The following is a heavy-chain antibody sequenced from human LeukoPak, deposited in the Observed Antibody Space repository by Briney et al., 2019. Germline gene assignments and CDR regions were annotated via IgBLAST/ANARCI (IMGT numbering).Heavy chain of an antibody. CDR2: IYHSGST. D-gene: IGHD1-26*01. CDR1: GGSISSSSYY. Sequence: PSETLSLTCTVSGGSISSSSYYWGWIRQPPGKGLEWIGSIYHSGSTYYNPSLKSRVTISVDTSKNQFSLKLSSVTAADTAVYYCARDREGATIVGTFDYWGQGTLVTVSS. V-gene: IGHV4-39*07. CDR3: ARDREGATIVGTFDY. J-gene: IGHJ4*02.